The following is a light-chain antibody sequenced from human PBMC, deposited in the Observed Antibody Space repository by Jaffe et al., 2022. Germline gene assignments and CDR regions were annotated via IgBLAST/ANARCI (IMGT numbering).Light chain of an antibody. J-gene: IGKJ3*01. Sequence: EIVMTQSPATLSVSPGERATLSCRASQSVSSNLAWYQQKPGQAPRLLIYGASTRATGIPARFSGSGSGTEFTLTISSLQSEDFAVYYCQQYNNWPPDFTFGPGTKVDIK. CDR3: QQYNNWPPDFT. CDR2: GAS. CDR1: QSVSSN. V-gene: IGKV3-15*01.